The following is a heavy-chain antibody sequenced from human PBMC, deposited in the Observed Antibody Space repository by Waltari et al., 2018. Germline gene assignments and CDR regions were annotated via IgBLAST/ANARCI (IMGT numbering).Heavy chain of an antibody. D-gene: IGHD2-15*01. Sequence: QVHLVQSGSELKKPGASVKVSCKASGYTFTTYAITWVRQAPGQGLEWMGWIGTNSGNTTYAQGFTGRFVFSLDTSGSTTYLEISNLKAEDTAIYYCARVRCSGGSCYSGFDIWGQGTLVTVSS. CDR3: ARVRCSGGSCYSGFDI. J-gene: IGHJ4*02. V-gene: IGHV7-4-1*02. CDR1: GYTFTTYA. CDR2: IGTNSGNT.